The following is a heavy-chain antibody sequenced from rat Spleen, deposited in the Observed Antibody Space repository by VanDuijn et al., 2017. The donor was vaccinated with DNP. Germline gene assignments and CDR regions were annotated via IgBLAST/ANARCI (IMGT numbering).Heavy chain of an antibody. CDR2: INTDDGNT. D-gene: IGHD1-4*01. J-gene: IGHJ2*01. V-gene: IGHV5-31*01. CDR1: GFTFNDYW. Sequence: EVQLVESGGGLVQPGRSLKLSCVAFGFTFNDYWMAWIRQVPGKGLEWIASINTDDGNTYYPDSVKGRFTISRDNAKSTLYLQMNSLRSEDTATYYCARLLAGRSYYFDYWGQGVMVTVSS. CDR3: ARLLAGRSYYFDY.